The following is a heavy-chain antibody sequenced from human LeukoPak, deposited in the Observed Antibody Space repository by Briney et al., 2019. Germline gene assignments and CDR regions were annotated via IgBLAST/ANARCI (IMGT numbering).Heavy chain of an antibody. CDR3: ARGSIYYDSGGQYFQH. J-gene: IGHJ1*01. CDR2: IIPIFGTA. V-gene: IGHV1-69*13. D-gene: IGHD3-22*01. Sequence: GASVKVSCTASGGTFSSYAISWVRQAPGQGLEWMGGIIPIFGTANYAQKFQGRVTITADESTSTAYMELSSLRSEDTAVYYCARGSIYYDSGGQYFQHWGQGTLVTVSS. CDR1: GGTFSSYA.